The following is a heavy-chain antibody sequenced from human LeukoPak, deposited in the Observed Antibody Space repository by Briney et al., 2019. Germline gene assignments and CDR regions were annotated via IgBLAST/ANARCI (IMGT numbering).Heavy chain of an antibody. CDR3: ARECSSTSCYTGRGAGNWFDP. CDR2: IYYSGST. Sequence: SETLSLTCTVSGGSISSYYWSWIRQPPGKGLEWIGYIYYSGSTNYNPSLKSQVTISVDTSKNQFSLKLSSVTAADTAVYYCARECSSTSCYTGRGAGNWFDPWGQGTLVTVSS. V-gene: IGHV4-59*01. CDR1: GGSISSYY. J-gene: IGHJ5*02. D-gene: IGHD2-2*02.